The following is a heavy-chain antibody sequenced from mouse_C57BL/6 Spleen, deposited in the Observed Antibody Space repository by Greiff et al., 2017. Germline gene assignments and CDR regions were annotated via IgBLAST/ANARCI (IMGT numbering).Heavy chain of an antibody. J-gene: IGHJ4*01. Sequence: EVQWVESGEGLVKPGGSLKLSCAASGFTFSSYAMSWVRQTPEKRLEWVAYISSGGDYIYYADTVKGRFTISRDNARNTLYLQMSSLKSEDTAMYYCTRKVRQGGAMDYWGQGTSVTVSS. CDR2: ISSGGDYI. V-gene: IGHV5-9-1*02. CDR1: GFTFSSYA. D-gene: IGHD2-14*01. CDR3: TRKVRQGGAMDY.